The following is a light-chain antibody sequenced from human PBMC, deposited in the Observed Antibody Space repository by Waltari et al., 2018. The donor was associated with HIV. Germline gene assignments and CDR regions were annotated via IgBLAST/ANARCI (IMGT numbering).Light chain of an antibody. J-gene: IGLJ3*02. V-gene: IGLV1-40*01. CDR2: CKN. Sequence: QSVLTQPPSVSGAPGQRVTISCTGTSSNIGANYDVHWYRQLPGTAPQVPIYCKNNRPSGVPYRFSGSKSGTSASLAITGLQPEDESDYHCQSYDSTLSGWVFGGGTKLTVL. CDR1: SSNIGANYD. CDR3: QSYDSTLSGWV.